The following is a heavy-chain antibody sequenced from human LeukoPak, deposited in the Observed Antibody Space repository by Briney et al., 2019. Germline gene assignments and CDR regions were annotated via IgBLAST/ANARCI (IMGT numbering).Heavy chain of an antibody. J-gene: IGHJ3*02. V-gene: IGHV3-48*04. Sequence: GGSLRLSCAASGFTFSSYSMNWVRQAPGKGLEWVSSISSSSSTIYYADSVKGRFTISRDNAKNSLYLQMNSLRAEDTAVYYCARDKWELRINDAFDIWGQGTMVTVSS. CDR3: ARDKWELRINDAFDI. D-gene: IGHD1-26*01. CDR1: GFTFSSYS. CDR2: ISSSSSTI.